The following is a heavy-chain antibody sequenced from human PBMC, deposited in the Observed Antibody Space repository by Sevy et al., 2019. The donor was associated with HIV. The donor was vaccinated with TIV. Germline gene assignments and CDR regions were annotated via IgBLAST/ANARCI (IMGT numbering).Heavy chain of an antibody. CDR3: AREGGYSIKWYPLY. J-gene: IGHJ4*01. Sequence: GGSLRLSCAASGFAFSSHAMHWVRQAPGKGLEWVAVISYEGTETFYAASVEGRFTISRDNSKNMLSLQINSLGPEDTAVYYCAREGGYSIKWYPLYWGHGTLVTVSS. D-gene: IGHD6-13*01. V-gene: IGHV3-30-3*01. CDR1: GFAFSSHA. CDR2: ISYEGTET.